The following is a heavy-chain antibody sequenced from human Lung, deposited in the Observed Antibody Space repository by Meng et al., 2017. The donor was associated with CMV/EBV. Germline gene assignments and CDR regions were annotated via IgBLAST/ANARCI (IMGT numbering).Heavy chain of an antibody. Sequence: SLKISCAASGFTFSSYAMHWVRQAPGKGLEWVAVISYDGSNKYYADSVKGRFTISRDNSKNTLYLQMNSLRAEDTAVYYCARDHFVVVPASYGMDVWGQGXTVTVSS. D-gene: IGHD2-2*01. CDR2: ISYDGSNK. CDR3: ARDHFVVVPASYGMDV. CDR1: GFTFSSYA. J-gene: IGHJ6*02. V-gene: IGHV3-30-3*01.